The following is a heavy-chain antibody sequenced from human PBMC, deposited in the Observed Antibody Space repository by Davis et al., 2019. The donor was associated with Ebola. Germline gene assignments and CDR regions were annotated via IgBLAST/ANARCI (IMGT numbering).Heavy chain of an antibody. V-gene: IGHV3-64*04. CDR1: GFTFSRYA. J-gene: IGHJ4*02. Sequence: GESLKISCSASGFTFSRYAMHWVRQAPGKGLEYVSAISSNGGSTYYADSVKGRFTISRDNSKNTLYLQMNSLRAEDTAVYYCARGTAMANWGQGTLVTVSS. D-gene: IGHD5-18*01. CDR3: ARGTAMAN. CDR2: ISSNGGST.